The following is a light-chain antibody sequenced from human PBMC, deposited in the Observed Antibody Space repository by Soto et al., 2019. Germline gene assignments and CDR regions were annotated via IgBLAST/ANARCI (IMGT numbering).Light chain of an antibody. CDR1: QSVSSSY. CDR2: VAS. V-gene: IGKV1-39*01. Sequence: TQSPGTLSLSPGERATLSCRASQSVSSSYLAWYQQKPGKAPNLLIYVASSLQSEVPSRFSGSGSGTDFTLTITSLQPEDFATYYCQQSYGTPITFGQGTRLEIK. CDR3: QQSYGTPIT. J-gene: IGKJ5*01.